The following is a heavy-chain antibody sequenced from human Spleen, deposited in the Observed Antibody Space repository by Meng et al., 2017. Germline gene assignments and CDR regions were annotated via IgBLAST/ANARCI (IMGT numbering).Heavy chain of an antibody. CDR1: GFDFTSYW. CDR3: VRDEDISAAGKLFGDY. Sequence: ASVKVSCKPSGFDFTSYWLPWVRRAPGQGLEWMGRIGPKSGDTNYAQRFQGRVTMTGDTSISTAYMELSGLRSDDTAMYYCVRDEDISAAGKLFGDYWGQGTLVTVSS. D-gene: IGHD6-13*01. J-gene: IGHJ4*02. CDR2: IGPKSGDT. V-gene: IGHV1-2*06.